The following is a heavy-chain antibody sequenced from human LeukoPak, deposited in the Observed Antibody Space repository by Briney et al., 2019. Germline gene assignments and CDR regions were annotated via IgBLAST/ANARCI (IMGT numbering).Heavy chain of an antibody. CDR3: ARRRMALSVYCSSTSCGYYFDY. Sequence: TGGSLRLSCAASGFTFSSYSMNWIRQPPGKGLEWIGEINHSGSTNYNPSLKSRVTISVDTSKNQFSLKLSSVTAADTAVYYCARRRMALSVYCSSTSCGYYFDYWGQGTLVTVSS. CDR2: INHSGST. D-gene: IGHD2-2*01. V-gene: IGHV4-34*01. CDR1: GFTFSSYS. J-gene: IGHJ4*02.